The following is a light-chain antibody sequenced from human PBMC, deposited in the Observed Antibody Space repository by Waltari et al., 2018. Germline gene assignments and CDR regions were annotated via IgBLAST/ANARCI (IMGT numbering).Light chain of an antibody. CDR2: WAS. CDR3: QQYYSPPIT. Sequence: IVMTQSPDSLPVSLADRASLNCTPSQSVLYSTNNKNYLAWYQQKPGQPPKLLISWASTRESGVHDRFSGSGSGTDFTLTISSLQAEDVAVYYCQQYYSPPITFGQGTRLDIK. J-gene: IGKJ5*01. CDR1: QSVLYSTNNKNY. V-gene: IGKV4-1*01.